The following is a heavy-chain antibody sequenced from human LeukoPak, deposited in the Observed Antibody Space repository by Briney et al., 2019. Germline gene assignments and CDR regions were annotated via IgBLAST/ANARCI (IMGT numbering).Heavy chain of an antibody. D-gene: IGHD4-17*01. J-gene: IGHJ4*02. Sequence: GGSLRVSCAASGFTFSSYGMHWVRQAPGKGMEWVAVISYDGSNKYYADSVKGRFTISRDNSKNTLYLQMNSLRAEDTAVYYCAKDWTTTVNYWGQGTLVTVSS. V-gene: IGHV3-30*18. CDR1: GFTFSSYG. CDR2: ISYDGSNK. CDR3: AKDWTTTVNY.